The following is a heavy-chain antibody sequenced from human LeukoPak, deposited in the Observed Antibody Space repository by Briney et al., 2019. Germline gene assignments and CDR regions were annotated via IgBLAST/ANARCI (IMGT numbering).Heavy chain of an antibody. CDR3: ARDDPGIAAAGTFGMDV. D-gene: IGHD6-13*01. J-gene: IGHJ6*02. V-gene: IGHV1-2*06. CDR2: INPNSGGT. Sequence: ASVKVSCKASGYTFTSYYIHWVRQAPGQGLEWMGRINPNSGGTNYAQRFQGRVTMTRDTSINTAYMELSKLSSDDTAVYYCARDDPGIAAAGTFGMDVWGQGTTVTVSS. CDR1: GYTFTSYY.